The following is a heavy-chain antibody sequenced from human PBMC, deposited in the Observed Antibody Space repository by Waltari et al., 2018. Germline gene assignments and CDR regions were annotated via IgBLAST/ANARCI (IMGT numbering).Heavy chain of an antibody. J-gene: IGHJ3*01. CDR3: AKRKSAFSYPQGLAFDV. CDR1: GLAFSPFP. D-gene: IGHD3-16*02. CDR2: LSSDEKDS. Sequence: QVQLVESGGGVVQPGGSLRLSCEASGLAFSPFPMLWVRQAPGKGLGWVTLLSSDEKDSDSAESVKGRFTIARDDSKNMLYLQMKSLRPDDTAIYYWAKRKSAFSYPQGLAFDVWGQGTVVSVSS. V-gene: IGHV3-30*04.